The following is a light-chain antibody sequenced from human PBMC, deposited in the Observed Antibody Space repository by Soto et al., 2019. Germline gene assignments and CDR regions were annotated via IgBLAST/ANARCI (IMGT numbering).Light chain of an antibody. CDR3: CSYAGISTYWV. V-gene: IGLV2-23*02. J-gene: IGLJ3*02. CDR2: EVS. CDR1: SSDVGSYNL. Sequence: QSVLTQPASMSGSPGQSITISCTGTSSDVGSYNLVSWYQQHPGKAPKLMIYEVSKRPSGVSNRFSGSKSGTTASLTISGLQAEDEADYYCCSYAGISTYWVFGGGTKLTVL.